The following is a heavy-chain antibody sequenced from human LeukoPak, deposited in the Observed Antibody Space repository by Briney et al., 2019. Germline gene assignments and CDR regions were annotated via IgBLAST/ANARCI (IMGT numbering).Heavy chain of an antibody. CDR2: IYTSGST. D-gene: IGHD3-22*01. Sequence: SQTLSLTCTVSGGSISSGSYYWSWIRQPAGKGLEWIGRIYTSGSTNHNPSLKSRVTISVDTSKNQFSLKLSSVTAADTAVYYCARDLTRGYLGSGNWFDPWGQGTLVTVSS. CDR3: ARDLTRGYLGSGNWFDP. CDR1: GGSISSGSYY. J-gene: IGHJ5*02. V-gene: IGHV4-61*02.